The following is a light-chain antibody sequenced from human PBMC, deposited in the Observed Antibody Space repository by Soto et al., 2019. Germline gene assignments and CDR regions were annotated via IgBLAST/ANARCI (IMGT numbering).Light chain of an antibody. CDR3: QQYGNSIPIA. Sequence: EIVLTQSPATLSLSPGERATLSCRASQSVSNSLAWYQQKPGQAPRLLIYGAFSRATGIPDRFSGSGSGTDFTLTISRLEPEDFAVYYCQQYGNSIPIAFGQGTRLEIK. V-gene: IGKV3-20*01. J-gene: IGKJ5*01. CDR2: GAF. CDR1: QSVSNS.